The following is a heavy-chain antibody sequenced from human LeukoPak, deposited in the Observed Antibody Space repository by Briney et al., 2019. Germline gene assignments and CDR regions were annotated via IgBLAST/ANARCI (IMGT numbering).Heavy chain of an antibody. Sequence: ASVKVSCKTSGYTFSNYYIHWVRQAPGQGLEWMGTINPSSGSPSYAQKFQGRVTMTRDMSTSTVYMELSSLRSEDTAVYYWAKDVEQSGSYGGGAFHIWGQGTVVTVSS. CDR1: GYTFSNYY. CDR2: INPSSGSP. CDR3: AKDVEQSGSYGGGAFHI. V-gene: IGHV1-46*01. J-gene: IGHJ3*02. D-gene: IGHD1-26*01.